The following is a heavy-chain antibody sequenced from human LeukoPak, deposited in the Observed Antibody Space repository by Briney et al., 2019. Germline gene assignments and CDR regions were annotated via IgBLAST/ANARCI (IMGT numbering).Heavy chain of an antibody. D-gene: IGHD6-19*01. Sequence: PGGSLRLSCAASGFTFSSYAMSWVRQAPGKGLEWVSAISGSGGSTYYADSVKGRFTISRDNSKNTLYLQMNSLRAEDTAVYYCAKESGAQWLVSEVGAFDTWGQGTMVTVSS. CDR2: ISGSGGST. CDR1: GFTFSSYA. CDR3: AKESGAQWLVSEVGAFDT. V-gene: IGHV3-23*01. J-gene: IGHJ3*02.